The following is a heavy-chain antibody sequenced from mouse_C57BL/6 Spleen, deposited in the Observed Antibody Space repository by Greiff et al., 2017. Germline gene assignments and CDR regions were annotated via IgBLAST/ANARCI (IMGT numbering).Heavy chain of an antibody. J-gene: IGHJ4*01. V-gene: IGHV2-2*01. CDR2: IWSGGST. D-gene: IGHD2-4*01. Sequence: VQLKESGPGLVQPSQSLSITCTVSGFSLTSYGVHWVRQSPGKGLEWLGVIWSGGSTDYNAAFISRLSISKDNSKSQVFFKMNSLQADDTAIYYCARVYDYDVGAMDYWGQGTSVTVSS. CDR3: ARVYDYDVGAMDY. CDR1: GFSLTSYG.